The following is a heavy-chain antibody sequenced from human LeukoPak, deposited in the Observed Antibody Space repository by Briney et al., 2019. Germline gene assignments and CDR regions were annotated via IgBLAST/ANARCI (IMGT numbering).Heavy chain of an antibody. CDR2: IMTASEGGRI. D-gene: IGHD2-2*01. J-gene: IGHJ4*02. V-gene: IGHV3-15*01. Sequence: GGSLRLSWEGPGFSFGNAWMSWGGHAPGKGLEWVGRIMTASEGGRIDYGAFVNGRFTISRDDSKAMLYLQMSGLQSDDTGIYYCTTGLGRTNDDYWGPGTLVTVSS. CDR3: TTGLGRTNDDY. CDR1: GFSFGNAW.